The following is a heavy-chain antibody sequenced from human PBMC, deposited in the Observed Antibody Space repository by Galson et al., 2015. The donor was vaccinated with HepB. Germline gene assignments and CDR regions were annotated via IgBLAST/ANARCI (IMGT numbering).Heavy chain of an antibody. CDR2: IYYSGST. D-gene: IGHD2-15*01. CDR3: ARLGYCSGGACHPDD. CDR1: GGSISNYY. V-gene: IGHV4-59*01. J-gene: IGHJ4*02. Sequence: ETLSLTCPVSGGSISNYYWSWIRQPPGKGLEWIGWIYYSGSTNYNPSLKSRVTISVDTSKNQFSLKLSSVTAADTALYYCARLGYCSGGACHPDDWCQGTLVTVSS.